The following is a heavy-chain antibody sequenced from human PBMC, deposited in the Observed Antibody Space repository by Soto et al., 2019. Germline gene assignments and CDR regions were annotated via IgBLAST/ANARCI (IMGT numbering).Heavy chain of an antibody. CDR2: MNSDGSTT. CDR3: ATAEVDY. V-gene: IGHV3-74*01. Sequence: GGSLRLSCAASGFTFSNYWLSWVRQAPGKGLEWVSRMNSDGSTTNYADSVKGRFTVSRDNARNTLHLQMNSLRAEDTAVYYCATAEVDYWGPGTLVTVSS. CDR1: GFTFSNYW. J-gene: IGHJ4*02.